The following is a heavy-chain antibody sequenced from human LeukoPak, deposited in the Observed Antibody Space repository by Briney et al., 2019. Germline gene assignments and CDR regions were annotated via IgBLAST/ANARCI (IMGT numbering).Heavy chain of an antibody. V-gene: IGHV5-51*03. D-gene: IGHD6-25*01. Sequence: GESLKISCKGSGYSFTSYWIGWVRQMPGKGLEWVGIIYPGDSDTRYSPSFQGQVTISADKSISTAYLQWSSLKASDTAMYYCAINAIAAYWWTDQDKWYFELWGRGTLVTVSS. CDR1: GYSFTSYW. J-gene: IGHJ2*01. CDR3: AINAIAAYWWTDQDKWYFEL. CDR2: IYPGDSDT.